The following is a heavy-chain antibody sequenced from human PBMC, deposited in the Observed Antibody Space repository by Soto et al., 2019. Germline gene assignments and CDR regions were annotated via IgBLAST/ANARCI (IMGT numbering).Heavy chain of an antibody. CDR2: IIPIFGTA. CDR3: AREGEGYCSGGSCYSGRNWFDP. CDR1: GGTFSSYA. D-gene: IGHD2-15*01. J-gene: IGHJ5*02. V-gene: IGHV1-69*01. Sequence: QVQLVQSGAEVKKPGSSVKVSCKASGGTFSSYAISWVRQAPGQGLEWMGGIIPIFGTANYAQKFQGRVTITADDSTSTAYMELSSLRSEDTAVYYCAREGEGYCSGGSCYSGRNWFDPWGQGTLVTVSS.